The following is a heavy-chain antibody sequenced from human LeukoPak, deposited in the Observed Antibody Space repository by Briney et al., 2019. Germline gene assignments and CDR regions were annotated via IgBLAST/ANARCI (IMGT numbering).Heavy chain of an antibody. V-gene: IGHV4-61*02. Sequence: SETLSLTCTVSGGSISSGSYYWSWIRQPAGKGLEWIGRIYTGGSTNYNPSLKSRVTISVDTSKNQFSLKLSSVTAADTAVYYCAREGSGGDYYFDYWGQGTLVTVSS. CDR3: AREGSGGDYYFDY. D-gene: IGHD2-21*02. CDR2: IYTGGST. J-gene: IGHJ4*02. CDR1: GGSISSGSYY.